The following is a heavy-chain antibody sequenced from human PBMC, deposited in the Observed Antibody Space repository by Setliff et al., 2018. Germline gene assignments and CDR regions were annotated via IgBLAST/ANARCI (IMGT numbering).Heavy chain of an antibody. CDR1: GGSLSGYF. J-gene: IGHJ4*02. V-gene: IGHV4-34*01. CDR3: ARTRYGLGGRPY. Sequence: SETLSLTCAVYGGSLSGYFWTWIRQPPGKGLEWIGEINHSGITNYNPSLKSRVTISLDTPKNQFSLRLSSVTAADTAVYYCARTRYGLGGRPYWGQGTLVTVSS. CDR2: INHSGIT. D-gene: IGHD2-15*01.